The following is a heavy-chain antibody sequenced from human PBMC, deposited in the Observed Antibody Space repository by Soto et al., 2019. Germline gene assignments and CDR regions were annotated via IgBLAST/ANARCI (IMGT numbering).Heavy chain of an antibody. CDR3: AIGPKSYYGMDG. V-gene: IGHV1-69*13. J-gene: IGHJ6*02. Sequence: ASVKVSCKASGGTFSSYAISWVRQAPGQGLEWMGGITPIFGTANYAQKFQGRVTITADESTSTAYMELSSLRSEDTAVYYCAIGPKSYYGMDGWGQGTTVTVSS. CDR2: ITPIFGTA. CDR1: GGTFSSYA.